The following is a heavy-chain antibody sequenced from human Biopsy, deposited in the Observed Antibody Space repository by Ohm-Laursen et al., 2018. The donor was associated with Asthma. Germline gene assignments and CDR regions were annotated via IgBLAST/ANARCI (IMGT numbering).Heavy chain of an antibody. CDR3: ARSELPSYYYYYGMDV. D-gene: IGHD1-26*01. V-gene: IGHV1-69*13. Sequence: SVKVSCKASGGTFSSYAISWVRQAPGQGLEWMGGIIPIFGTANYAQKFRGRVTITADESTSTAYMELSSLRSEDTAVYYCARSELPSYYYYYGMDVWGQGTTVTVSS. CDR1: GGTFSSYA. CDR2: IIPIFGTA. J-gene: IGHJ6*02.